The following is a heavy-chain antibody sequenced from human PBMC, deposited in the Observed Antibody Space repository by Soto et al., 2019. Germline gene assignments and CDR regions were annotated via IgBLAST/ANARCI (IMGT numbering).Heavy chain of an antibody. V-gene: IGHV3-23*01. Sequence: EVQLLESGGGLVQPGGSLRLSCAASGFTFSRHAMSWVRQAPGKGLEWVSTLSAFDNTYYADSANGRFIISRDISKNTLSRQINSRRVDATSVYYCAKDPTAYSNNVCYNYDEWGQRSLVTVST. D-gene: IGHD6-13*01. CDR1: GFTFSRHA. CDR2: LSAFDNT. J-gene: IGHJ4*02. CDR3: AKDPTAYSNNVCYNYDE.